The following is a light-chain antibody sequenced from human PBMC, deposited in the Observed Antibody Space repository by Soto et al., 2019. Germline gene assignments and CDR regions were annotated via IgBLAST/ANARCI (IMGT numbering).Light chain of an antibody. CDR3: QQGSTWPT. CDR1: QSPSGY. CDR2: DAS. V-gene: IGKV3-11*01. Sequence: VTQAPSKRSVCRGVGDKLTCRASQSPSGYLAWYQQRPGQAPRLLIYDASSRANGIPARFTGSGSGTDFSLTISSLEPEDFAVYYCQQGSTWPTFGQGTKVDIK. J-gene: IGKJ1*01.